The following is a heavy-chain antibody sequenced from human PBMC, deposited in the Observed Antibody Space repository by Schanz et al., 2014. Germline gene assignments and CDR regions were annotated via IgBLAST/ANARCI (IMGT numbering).Heavy chain of an antibody. CDR2: IKQDGSEK. Sequence: EVQLVESGGGLVQPGGSLRLSCGGSGFTFSKYWMSWVRQAPGKGLEWVANIKQDGSEKYYVDAVKGRFTISRDNAKNTLYLQMNSLRADDTAVYYCARLPVGYGSGIWDVWGQGTTVTVSS. D-gene: IGHD3-10*01. V-gene: IGHV3-7*02. CDR1: GFTFSKYW. CDR3: ARLPVGYGSGIWDV. J-gene: IGHJ6*02.